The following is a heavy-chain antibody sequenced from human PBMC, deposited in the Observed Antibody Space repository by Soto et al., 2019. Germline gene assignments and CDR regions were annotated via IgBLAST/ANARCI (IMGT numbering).Heavy chain of an antibody. Sequence: EVQLVESGGGLVKPGGSLRLSCAASGFTFSSYSMNWVRQAPGKGLEWVSSISSSSSYIYYADSVKGRFTLSRDNDKNALYRQMNSLRAEDTAVYYCARDQPGYSYGYGLGYWGQGTLVTVSS. D-gene: IGHD5-18*01. CDR2: ISSSSSYI. CDR3: ARDQPGYSYGYGLGY. V-gene: IGHV3-21*01. CDR1: GFTFSSYS. J-gene: IGHJ4*02.